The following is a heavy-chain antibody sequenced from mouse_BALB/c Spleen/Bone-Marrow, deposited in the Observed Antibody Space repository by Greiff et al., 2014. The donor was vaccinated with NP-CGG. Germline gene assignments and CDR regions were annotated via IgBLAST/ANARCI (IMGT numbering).Heavy chain of an antibody. Sequence: EVKLVESGAELVKPGASVKLSCTASGFNIKDTYMHWVKQRPEQGLEWIGRIDPANGNTKYDPKFQGKATITADTSSNTAYLQLSSLTSEDTAVYYCARNGSYGAWFAYWGQGTLVTVSA. CDR1: GFNIKDTY. V-gene: IGHV14-3*02. CDR3: ARNGSYGAWFAY. CDR2: IDPANGNT. J-gene: IGHJ3*01. D-gene: IGHD1-1*02.